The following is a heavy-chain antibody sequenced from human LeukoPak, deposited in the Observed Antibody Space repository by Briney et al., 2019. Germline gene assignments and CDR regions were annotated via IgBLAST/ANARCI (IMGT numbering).Heavy chain of an antibody. V-gene: IGHV3-23*01. J-gene: IGHJ3*02. CDR2: ISGSGGST. CDR1: GFTFRSYA. CDR3: AKGQTTVMAFDI. Sequence: GGSLRLSCAASGFTFRSYAVTWVRQDPRKGLEWISAISGSGGSTYYADSVKGRFTISRDNSKNTLYLQVNSLRAEDTAVYYCAKGQTTVMAFDIWGQGTMVTVSS. D-gene: IGHD4-17*01.